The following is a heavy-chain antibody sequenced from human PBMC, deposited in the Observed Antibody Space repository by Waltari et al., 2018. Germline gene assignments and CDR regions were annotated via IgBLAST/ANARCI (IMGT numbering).Heavy chain of an antibody. CDR3: ARENYYGSGTYPMDV. V-gene: IGHV3-48*02. CDR2: ISSSSTTI. J-gene: IGHJ6*04. CDR1: ELTFSSYR. D-gene: IGHD3-10*01. Sequence: EVQLVESGGGLVQPGGSLRVSCAASELTFSSYRMNWVRQAPGQGLEWVSYISSSSTTIYYADSVKGRFTISRDNAKNSLYLQMNSLRDEDTAVYYCARENYYGSGTYPMDVWGKGTTVTVSS.